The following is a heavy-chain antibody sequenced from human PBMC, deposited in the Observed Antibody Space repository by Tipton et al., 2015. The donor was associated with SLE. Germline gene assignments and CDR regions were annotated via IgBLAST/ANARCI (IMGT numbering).Heavy chain of an antibody. J-gene: IGHJ6*03. Sequence: SLRLSCVTSGFSFKDYAMHWVRQAPGKGLEWVAIVSYDASQIYYTDSVKGRFTISRDKSKSTLYLQMDSLRVDDTAVYYCALGGGHYGDYVYGFYMDVWGKGTTVTVSS. D-gene: IGHD4-17*01. V-gene: IGHV3-33*05. CDR1: GFSFKDYA. CDR2: VSYDASQI. CDR3: ALGGGHYGDYVYGFYMDV.